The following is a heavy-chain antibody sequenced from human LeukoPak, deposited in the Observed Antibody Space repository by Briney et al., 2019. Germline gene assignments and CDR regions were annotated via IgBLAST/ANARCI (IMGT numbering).Heavy chain of an antibody. CDR3: ARITSVTTTFDY. CDR2: ISSSGSTI. J-gene: IGHJ4*02. D-gene: IGHD4-17*01. CDR1: GFTFSSYE. Sequence: PGGSLRLSCAASGFTFSSYEMNWVRQAPGKGLEWVSYISSSGSTIYYADSVKGRFTISRDNAKNSLYLQMNGLRAEDTAVYYCARITSVTTTFDYWGQGTLVTVSS. V-gene: IGHV3-48*03.